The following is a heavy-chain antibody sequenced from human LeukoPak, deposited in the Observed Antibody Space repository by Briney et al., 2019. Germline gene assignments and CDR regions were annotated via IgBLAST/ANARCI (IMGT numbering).Heavy chain of an antibody. Sequence: GGSLRLSCAASGFIFSNYAMTWVRQAPGKGLEWVSAINGGGVSTYYADSVKGRFIISRDNSRNTLYLQMNSLRVEDTAIYYCAKNYGSGTYYDNWSQGTLVTVSS. V-gene: IGHV3-23*01. J-gene: IGHJ4*02. D-gene: IGHD3-10*01. CDR3: AKNYGSGTYYDN. CDR1: GFIFSNYA. CDR2: INGGGVST.